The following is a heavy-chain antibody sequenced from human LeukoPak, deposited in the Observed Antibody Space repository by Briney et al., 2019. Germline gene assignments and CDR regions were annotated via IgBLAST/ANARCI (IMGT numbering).Heavy chain of an antibody. D-gene: IGHD3-10*01. CDR1: GYTFTGYY. V-gene: IGHV1-2*06. CDR3: ARDHMVRGVVTDY. Sequence: ASVKVSCKASGYTFTGYYMHWVRQAPGQGLEWMGRINPNSGGTNYAQKFQGRVTMTRDTSISTAYMELSRLRSDDTAVYYCARDHMVRGVVTDYWGQGTLVTVSP. J-gene: IGHJ4*02. CDR2: INPNSGGT.